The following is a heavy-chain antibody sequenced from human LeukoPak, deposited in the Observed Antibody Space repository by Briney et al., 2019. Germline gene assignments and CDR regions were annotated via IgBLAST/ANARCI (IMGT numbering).Heavy chain of an antibody. J-gene: IGHJ4*02. D-gene: IGHD2-21*02. CDR3: AKDHVVVTALED. V-gene: IGHV3-23*01. Sequence: QPGESLRLSCAASGFIFSSYVMRWVRHPPGEGLEWVSAISGSGARTYYADSVTGRFTISRDSSTNTLYLEMSRLRAEDTAKYYCAKDHVVVTALEDWGQGTLVTVSS. CDR1: GFIFSSYV. CDR2: ISGSGART.